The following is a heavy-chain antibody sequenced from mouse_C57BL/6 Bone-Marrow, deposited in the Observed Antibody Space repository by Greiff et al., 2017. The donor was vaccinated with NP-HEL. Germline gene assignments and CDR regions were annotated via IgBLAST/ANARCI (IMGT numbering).Heavy chain of an antibody. Sequence: QVQLKESGPELVKPGASVKISCKASGYAFSSSWMNWVKQRPGKGLEWIGRIYPGDGDTNYNGKFKGKATLTADKSSSTAYMQLSSLTSEDSAVYFCARAGLYYYAMDYWGQGTSVTVSS. J-gene: IGHJ4*01. CDR3: ARAGLYYYAMDY. D-gene: IGHD3-3*01. CDR2: IYPGDGDT. V-gene: IGHV1-82*01. CDR1: GYAFSSSW.